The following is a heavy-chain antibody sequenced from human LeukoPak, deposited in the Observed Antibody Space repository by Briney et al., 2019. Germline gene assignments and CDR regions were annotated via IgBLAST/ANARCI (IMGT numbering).Heavy chain of an antibody. D-gene: IGHD6-19*01. J-gene: IGHJ5*02. CDR2: ISAYNGNT. Sequence: ASVKVSCKASGGTFSSYAISWVRQAPGQGLEWMGWISAYNGNTNYAQKLQGRVTMTTDTPTSTAYMELRSLRSDDTAVYYCARVEEQWLVGFDPWGQGTLVTVSS. CDR1: GGTFSSYA. CDR3: ARVEEQWLVGFDP. V-gene: IGHV1-18*01.